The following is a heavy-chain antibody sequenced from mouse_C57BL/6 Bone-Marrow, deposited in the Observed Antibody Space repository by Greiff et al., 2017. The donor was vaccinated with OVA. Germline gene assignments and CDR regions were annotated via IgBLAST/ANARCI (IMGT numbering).Heavy chain of an antibody. V-gene: IGHV1-64*01. CDR3: AREAAQAFDY. D-gene: IGHD3-2*02. Sequence: QVQLQQSGAELVKPGASVKLSCKASGYTFTSYWMHWVKQRPGQGLEWIGMIHPNSGSTNYNEKFKSKATLTVDKSSSTAYMQLSSLTSEDSAVYYCAREAAQAFDYWGQGTTLTVSS. CDR2: IHPNSGST. CDR1: GYTFTSYW. J-gene: IGHJ2*01.